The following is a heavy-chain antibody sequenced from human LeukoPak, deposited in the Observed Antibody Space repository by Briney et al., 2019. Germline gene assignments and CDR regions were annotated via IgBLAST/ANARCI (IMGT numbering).Heavy chain of an antibody. CDR2: IRQDGSEK. V-gene: IGHV3-7*01. D-gene: IGHD5-24*01. CDR1: GFTLSSYW. CDR3: ASDSMATITGGKLSDY. Sequence: GGSLRLSCAASGFTLSSYWMSWVRQAPGKGLEWVANIRQDGSEKYYVDSVKGRFTISRDNAKNSLFLQMNSLRAEDTAVYYCASDSMATITGGKLSDYSGQGTPVTVSS. J-gene: IGHJ4*02.